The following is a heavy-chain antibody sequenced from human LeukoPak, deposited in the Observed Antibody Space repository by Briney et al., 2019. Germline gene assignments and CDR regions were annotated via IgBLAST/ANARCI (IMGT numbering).Heavy chain of an antibody. CDR3: AKFGSSGWYAMDY. J-gene: IGHJ4*02. CDR2: LSGSGDYT. Sequence: GGSLRLSCAASGFAFSSYAMTWVRQAPGKGLEWVSGLSGSGDYTYYADSVRGRFTISRDNSKNTLYLQMNSLRAEDTAVYYCAKFGSSGWYAMDYWGQGTLVTVSS. CDR1: GFAFSSYA. V-gene: IGHV3-23*01. D-gene: IGHD6-19*01.